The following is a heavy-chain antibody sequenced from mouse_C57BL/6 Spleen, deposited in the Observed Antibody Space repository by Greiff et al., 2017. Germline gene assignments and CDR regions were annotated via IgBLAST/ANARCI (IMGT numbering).Heavy chain of an antibody. CDR2: ISDGGSYT. CDR1: GFTFSSYA. CDR3: ASYYGNSLDY. V-gene: IGHV5-4*01. Sequence: EVQLVESGGGLVKPGGSLKLSCAASGFTFSSYAMSWVRQTPEKRLEWVATISDGGSYTYYPDNVKGRFTISRDNAKNNLYLQMSHLKSEDTAMYYCASYYGNSLDYWDQGTTLTVSS. D-gene: IGHD2-1*01. J-gene: IGHJ2*01.